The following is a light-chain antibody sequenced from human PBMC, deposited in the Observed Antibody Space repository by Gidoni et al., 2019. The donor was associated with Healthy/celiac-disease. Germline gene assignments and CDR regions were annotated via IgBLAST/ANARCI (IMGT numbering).Light chain of an antibody. J-gene: IGKJ1*01. CDR1: QSVSSSY. V-gene: IGKV3-20*01. CDR2: GAS. CDR3: QQYGSSPLT. Sequence: EIVLTQSPGTLSLSPGERATLSCRASQSVSSSYLAWYQQKPGQAPRLLIYGASSRATGIPVRFRTTVSGTDFTLPISRLEPEDFAVYYCQQYGSSPLTFGQGTKVDIK.